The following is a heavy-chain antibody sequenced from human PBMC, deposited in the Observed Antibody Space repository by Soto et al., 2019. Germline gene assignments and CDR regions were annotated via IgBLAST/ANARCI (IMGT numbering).Heavy chain of an antibody. V-gene: IGHV4-61*01. Sequence: QVLLQESGPGLVKPSATLSLTCTVSGGPLSSGSYYWSWIRQSPGQGLEWIGYIYYSGTTKYNPCLKSRVSISVDTFKNQFSLRLTSLSAADTAVYYCARAASPYFDLLCAFHPWGQGTLVTVSS. J-gene: IGHJ5*02. CDR2: IYYSGTT. CDR3: ARAASPYFDLLCAFHP. D-gene: IGHD3-9*01. CDR1: GGPLSSGSYY.